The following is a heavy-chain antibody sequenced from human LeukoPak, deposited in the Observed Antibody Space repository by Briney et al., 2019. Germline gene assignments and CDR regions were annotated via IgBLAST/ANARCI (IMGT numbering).Heavy chain of an antibody. CDR1: GFTFSTYA. CDR2: ISGNGRST. D-gene: IGHD2-15*01. Sequence: PGGPLRLSCTASGFTFSTYATHWVRQAPGKGLEYVSGISGNGRSTFYANSVKGRFTVSRDNSKDTLYLQMGSLRAEDMAVYYCTRDIGRLRGDAFDIWGQGTMVTVSS. J-gene: IGHJ3*02. V-gene: IGHV3-64*01. CDR3: TRDIGRLRGDAFDI.